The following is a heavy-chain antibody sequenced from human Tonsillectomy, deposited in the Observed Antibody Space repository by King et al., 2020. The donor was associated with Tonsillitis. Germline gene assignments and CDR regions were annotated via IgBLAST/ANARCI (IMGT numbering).Heavy chain of an antibody. CDR2: IWYDGSEK. CDR1: GFTFSSYG. Sequence: VQLVESGGGVVQPGRSLRLSCAASGFTFSSYGMHWVRQAPGKGLEWVAVIWYDGSEKYYADSVKGRFTVSRDNSKNTLFLQMNGLRAEDTAVYYCARWAASGYECWGQGTLVTVSS. J-gene: IGHJ1*01. CDR3: ARWAASGYEC. D-gene: IGHD5-12*01. V-gene: IGHV3-33*01.